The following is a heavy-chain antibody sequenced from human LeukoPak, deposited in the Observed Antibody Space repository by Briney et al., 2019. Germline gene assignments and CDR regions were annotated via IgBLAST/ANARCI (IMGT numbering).Heavy chain of an antibody. CDR3: ARSLVAAQLLLSNWFDP. CDR2: IYYSGST. J-gene: IGHJ5*02. CDR1: GGSFSGYY. Sequence: SETLSLTCAVYGGSFSGYYWSWIRQPPGKGLEWIGSIYYSGSTYYNPSLKSRVTISVDTSKNQFSLKLSSVTAADTAVYYCARSLVAAQLLLSNWFDPWGQGTLVTVSS. D-gene: IGHD2-2*01. V-gene: IGHV4-34*01.